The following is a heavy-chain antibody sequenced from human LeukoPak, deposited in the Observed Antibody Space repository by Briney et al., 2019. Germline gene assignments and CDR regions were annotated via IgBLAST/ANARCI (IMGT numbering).Heavy chain of an antibody. V-gene: IGHV3-23*01. Sequence: AGSLRLSCAASGFTFSSYAMSWVRQAPGKGLEWVSAISGSGGSTYYADSVKGRFTISRDNSKNPPYLQMNSLRAEDTAVYYCAKGDAGNYGDYSDAFDIWGQGTMVTVSS. J-gene: IGHJ3*02. CDR3: AKGDAGNYGDYSDAFDI. CDR1: GFTFSSYA. CDR2: ISGSGGST. D-gene: IGHD4-17*01.